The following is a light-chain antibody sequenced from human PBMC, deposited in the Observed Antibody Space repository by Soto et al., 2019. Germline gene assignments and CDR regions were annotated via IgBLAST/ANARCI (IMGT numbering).Light chain of an antibody. V-gene: IGLV2-14*03. J-gene: IGLJ1*01. Sequence: QSVLTQPVSVSGSPGQSITISCTGTSSDVGGYNYVSWYQHHPGKAPKLIIYDVTSRPSGVSNPFSGSKSGNTASLTISGLQPEDEADYYCSSYTTSNTRQIVFGTGTKATVL. CDR1: SSDVGGYNY. CDR3: SSYTTSNTRQIV. CDR2: DVT.